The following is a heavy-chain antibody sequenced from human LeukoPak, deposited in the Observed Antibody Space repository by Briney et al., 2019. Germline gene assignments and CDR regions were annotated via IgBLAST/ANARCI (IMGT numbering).Heavy chain of an antibody. V-gene: IGHV1-18*01. J-gene: IGHJ3*02. CDR3: AREVGAFDI. D-gene: IGHD3-10*01. CDR2: ISVYNGNT. Sequence: ASVKVSCKASGYTYISYGVSWVRQAPGQGLEWMGWISVYNGNTNYAQKVQGRVTMTTDTSTSTAYMELRSLRSDDTAVYYCAREVGAFDIWGQGTMVTISS. CDR1: GYTYISYG.